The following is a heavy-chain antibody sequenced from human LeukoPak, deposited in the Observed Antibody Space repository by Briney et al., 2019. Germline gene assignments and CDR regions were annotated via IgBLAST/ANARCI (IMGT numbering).Heavy chain of an antibody. J-gene: IGHJ4*02. V-gene: IGHV3-48*03. D-gene: IGHD5-24*01. CDR3: ARDSRRRDGDKDFDY. CDR2: ISSSGSTI. CDR1: GFTFSIYE. Sequence: GGSLRLSCAASGFTFSIYEMNWARQAPGKGLEWVSFISSSGSTIYYADSVKGRFTISRDNAKNSLYLQMDSLRAEDTAVYYCARDSRRRDGDKDFDYWGQGTRVTVSS.